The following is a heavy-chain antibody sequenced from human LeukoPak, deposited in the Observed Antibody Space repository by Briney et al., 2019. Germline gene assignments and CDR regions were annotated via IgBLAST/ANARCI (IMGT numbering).Heavy chain of an antibody. CDR2: ISAYNGNT. Sequence: APVKVSCKASGYTFTSYGISWVRQAPGQGLEWMGWISAYNGNTNYAQKLQGRVTMTTDTPTSTAYMELRSLRSDDTAVYYCASSYYGSGSYPADYWGQGTLVTVSS. V-gene: IGHV1-18*01. D-gene: IGHD3-10*01. CDR1: GYTFTSYG. CDR3: ASSYYGSGSYPADY. J-gene: IGHJ4*02.